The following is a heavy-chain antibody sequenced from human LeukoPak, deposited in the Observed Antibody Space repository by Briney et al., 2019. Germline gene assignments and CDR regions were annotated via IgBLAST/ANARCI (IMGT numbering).Heavy chain of an antibody. CDR1: GGFNTHYY. J-gene: IGHJ5*01. CDR3: ARGGQQLVHWFDS. D-gene: IGHD6-13*01. Sequence: SETLSLTCSVSGGFNTHYYWSWIRQPPGKGLEWIGYFYHSGSTNYNPSLKSRVTISVDTSKNHFSLKLSSVTAADTAVYYCARGGQQLVHWFDSWGQGTLVTVSS. V-gene: IGHV4-59*01. CDR2: FYHSGST.